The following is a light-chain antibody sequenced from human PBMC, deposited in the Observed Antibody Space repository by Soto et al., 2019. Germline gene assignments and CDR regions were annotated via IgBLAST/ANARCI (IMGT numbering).Light chain of an antibody. CDR1: QSVSSY. J-gene: IGKJ2*01. V-gene: IGKV3-11*01. CDR3: QQRSNWPPYT. Sequence: EIVLTQSPATLSLSPGERATLSCRASQSVSSYLAWYQQKPGQAPRLLIYDASNRATGIPARFSGSGSETDFTLTISSLEPEDCAVYYCQQRSNWPPYTFGQGTKLEIK. CDR2: DAS.